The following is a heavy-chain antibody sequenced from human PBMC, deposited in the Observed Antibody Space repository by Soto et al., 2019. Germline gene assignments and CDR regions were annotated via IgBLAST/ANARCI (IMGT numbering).Heavy chain of an antibody. V-gene: IGHV4-4*02. J-gene: IGHJ6*02. Sequence: QVQLQESGPGLVKPSGTLSLTCAVSGGSISSNNWWSWVRQPPGKGLEWIGEIYHSGSINYNPSLTSRVTISVDKSKNQFSLRLSSVTAADTAVYYCARDQSGSSLMDVWGQGTTVTVSS. CDR2: IYHSGSI. D-gene: IGHD5-12*01. CDR3: ARDQSGSSLMDV. CDR1: GGSISSNNW.